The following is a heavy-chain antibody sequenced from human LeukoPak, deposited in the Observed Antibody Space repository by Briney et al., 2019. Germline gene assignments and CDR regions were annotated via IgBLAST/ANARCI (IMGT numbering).Heavy chain of an antibody. J-gene: IGHJ4*02. V-gene: IGHV3-74*01. CDR3: ARGPNSSWSGLDF. CDR1: GFSFSGHW. Sequence: GGSLRLSCTASGFSFSGHWMHWARQLPGKGLVWVSRISPTGSTTSYADSVKGRFTVSRDNAKNTLYLQVNNLRAEDTAVYYCARGPNSSWSGLDFWGQGTLLTVSS. CDR2: ISPTGSTT. D-gene: IGHD6-6*01.